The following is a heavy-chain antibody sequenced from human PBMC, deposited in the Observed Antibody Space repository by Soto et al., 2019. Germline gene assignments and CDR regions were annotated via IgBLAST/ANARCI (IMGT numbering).Heavy chain of an antibody. CDR2: INPSGGST. J-gene: IGHJ4*02. Sequence: ASVKVSCKASGYTFTSYYMHWVRQAPGQGLEWMGIINPSGGSTSYAQKFQGRVTMTRDTSTSTVYMELSSLRSEDTAVYYCARFLVDRSFTPSVGPFDYWGQGTLVTVSS. D-gene: IGHD1-26*01. CDR1: GYTFTSYY. V-gene: IGHV1-46*01. CDR3: ARFLVDRSFTPSVGPFDY.